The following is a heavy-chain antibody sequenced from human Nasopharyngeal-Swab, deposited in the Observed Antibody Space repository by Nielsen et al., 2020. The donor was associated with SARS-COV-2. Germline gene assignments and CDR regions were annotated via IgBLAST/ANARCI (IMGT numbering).Heavy chain of an antibody. D-gene: IGHD5-18*01. J-gene: IGHJ4*02. CDR1: GSTFINHF. CDR2: INASGGST. CDR3: ASGYSYGLAY. V-gene: IGHV1-46*01. Sequence: ASVQVSCKASGSTFINHFMNWVRQAPGQGLEWMGMINASGGSTGYAQKFQGIVTVTRDTSTSTVYMELSSLSSEDTAVYYCASGYSYGLAYWGPGTLVTVS.